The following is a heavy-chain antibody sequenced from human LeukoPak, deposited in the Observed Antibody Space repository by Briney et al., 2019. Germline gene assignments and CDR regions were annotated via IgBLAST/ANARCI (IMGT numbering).Heavy chain of an antibody. CDR3: ARGGLEFDY. J-gene: IGHJ4*02. V-gene: IGHV4-59*11. CDR1: GGSISSHY. D-gene: IGHD1-1*01. Sequence: SETLSLTCTVSGGSISSHYWSWIRQPPGKGLEWIGYIYYSGSTNYNPSLKSRVTISVDTSKNQFSLKLSSVTAADTAVYYCARGGLEFDYWGQGTLVTVSS. CDR2: IYYSGST.